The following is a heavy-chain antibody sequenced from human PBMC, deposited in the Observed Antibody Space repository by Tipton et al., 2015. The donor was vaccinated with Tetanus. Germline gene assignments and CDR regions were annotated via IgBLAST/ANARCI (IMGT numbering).Heavy chain of an antibody. CDR3: ARVGISQNAYSYVYHGLDV. V-gene: IGHV3-33*01. J-gene: IGHJ6*02. CDR2: IWNDGSYK. Sequence: SLRLSCAASGFTFNTNAMHWVRQAPGKGLEWVAAIWNDGSYKYYADSVKGRFTVSRDNSKNTLYLEMNSLRAEDTAVYYCARVGISQNAYSYVYHGLDVWGQGTTVTVSS. D-gene: IGHD5-18*01. CDR1: GFTFNTNA.